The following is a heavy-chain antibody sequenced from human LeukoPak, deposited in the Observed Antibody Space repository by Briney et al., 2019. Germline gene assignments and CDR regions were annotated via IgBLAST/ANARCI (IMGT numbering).Heavy chain of an antibody. CDR1: GFTFSSYG. J-gene: IGHJ3*02. D-gene: IGHD4-23*01. CDR3: ARDGTSAAFDI. V-gene: IGHV3-33*01. Sequence: PGGSLRLSCAASGFTFSSYGMHWVRQAPGKGLEWVAVIWYDGSNKYYADSVKGRFTISRDNSKNTLYLQMNSLRAEDTAVYYCARDGTSAAFDIWGQGTTVTVSS. CDR2: IWYDGSNK.